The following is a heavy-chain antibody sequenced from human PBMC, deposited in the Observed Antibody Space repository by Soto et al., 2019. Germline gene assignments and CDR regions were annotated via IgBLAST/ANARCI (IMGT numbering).Heavy chain of an antibody. D-gene: IGHD3-16*01. V-gene: IGHV1-69*13. CDR3: ASGQSGGDYYYYYGMDV. CDR2: IIPIFGTA. CDR1: GGTFSSYA. J-gene: IGHJ6*02. Sequence: ASVKVSCKASGGTFSSYAISWVRQAPGQGLEWMGGIIPIFGTANYVQKFQGRATITADESTSTAYMELSSLRSEDTAVYYCASGQSGGDYYYYYGMDVWGQGTTVTVSS.